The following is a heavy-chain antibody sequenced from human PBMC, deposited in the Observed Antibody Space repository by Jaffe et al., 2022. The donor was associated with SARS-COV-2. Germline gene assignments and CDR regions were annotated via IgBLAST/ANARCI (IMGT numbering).Heavy chain of an antibody. CDR3: AKDGGSSGWYKSFDY. J-gene: IGHJ4*02. Sequence: EVQLVESGGGLVQPGRSLRLSCAASGFTFDDYAMHWVRQAPGKGLEWVSGISWNSGSIGYADSVKGRFTISRDNAKNSLYLQMNSLRAEDTALYYCAKDGGSSGWYKSFDYWGQGTLVTVSS. D-gene: IGHD6-19*01. CDR2: ISWNSGSI. V-gene: IGHV3-9*01. CDR1: GFTFDDYA.